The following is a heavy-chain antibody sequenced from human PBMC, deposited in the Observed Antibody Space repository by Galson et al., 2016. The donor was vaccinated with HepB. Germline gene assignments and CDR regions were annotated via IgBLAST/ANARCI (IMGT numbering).Heavy chain of an antibody. D-gene: IGHD6-19*01. CDR3: ARRGIAVPGRYYYYYYMDV. CDR1: GGTFSTYA. V-gene: IGHV1-69*13. J-gene: IGHJ6*03. Sequence: SVKVSCKASGGTFSTYAISWVRQAPGQGLEWMGGIIPIFGTTNYAQKFQGRVTITADESTSTAYMDLSSLRSEDTAVYYCARRGIAVPGRYYYYYYMDVWGKGTTVTVSS. CDR2: IIPIFGTT.